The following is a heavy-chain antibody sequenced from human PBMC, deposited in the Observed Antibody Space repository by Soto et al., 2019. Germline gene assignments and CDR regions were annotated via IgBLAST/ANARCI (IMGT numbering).Heavy chain of an antibody. Sequence: GGSLRLSCAASVFTFSSYNFNWVRQAPGKGLEWVSSISSNSHYIYYTDSVKGRFTISRDSAKNSLYLQMNSLRVEDTAVYYCARVRWKGSDWSFDYWGQGTLVTSPQ. D-gene: IGHD6-19*01. CDR3: ARVRWKGSDWSFDY. CDR2: ISSNSHYI. CDR1: VFTFSSYN. J-gene: IGHJ4*02. V-gene: IGHV3-21*01.